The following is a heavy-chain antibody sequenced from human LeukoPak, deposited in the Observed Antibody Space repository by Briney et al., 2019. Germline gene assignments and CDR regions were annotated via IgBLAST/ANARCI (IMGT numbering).Heavy chain of an antibody. V-gene: IGHV3-23*01. J-gene: IGHJ3*02. D-gene: IGHD2-2*01. CDR3: AKDSLGYCSSTSCPSDAFDI. CDR1: GFTFSSYA. Sequence: PGGSLRLSCAASGFTFSSYAMSWVRQAPGKGLEWVSAISGSGGSTYYADSVKGRFTISRDNSKNTLYLQMNSLRAEDTAVYYCAKDSLGYCSSTSCPSDAFDIWGQGTMVTVSS. CDR2: ISGSGGST.